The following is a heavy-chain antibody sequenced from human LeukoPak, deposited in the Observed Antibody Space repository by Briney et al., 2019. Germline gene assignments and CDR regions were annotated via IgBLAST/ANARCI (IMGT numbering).Heavy chain of an antibody. D-gene: IGHD6-25*01. J-gene: IGHJ2*01. Sequence: SETLSLTCTVSGGSISSYYWSWIRQPPGKGLEWIGYICYSGSTNYNPSLKSRVTISVDTSKNQFSLKLSSVTAADTAVYYCARQGGGFWYFDLWGRGTLVTVSS. CDR2: ICYSGST. CDR3: ARQGGGFWYFDL. CDR1: GGSISSYY. V-gene: IGHV4-59*08.